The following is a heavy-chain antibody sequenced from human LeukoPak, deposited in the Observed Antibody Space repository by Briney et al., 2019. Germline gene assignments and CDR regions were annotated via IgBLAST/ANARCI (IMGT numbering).Heavy chain of an antibody. CDR1: GYTFTSYA. CDR3: AISLDFWSGPPLRRDSFTPIGS. J-gene: IGHJ4*02. V-gene: IGHV7-4-1*02. D-gene: IGHD3-3*01. Sequence: GASVKVSCKAPGYTFTSYAMNWVRQAPGQGLEWMGWINTNTGNPTYAQGFTGRFVFSLDTSVSTAYLQISSLKAEDTAVYYCAISLDFWSGPPLRRDSFTPIGSWGQGTLVTVSS. CDR2: INTNTGNP.